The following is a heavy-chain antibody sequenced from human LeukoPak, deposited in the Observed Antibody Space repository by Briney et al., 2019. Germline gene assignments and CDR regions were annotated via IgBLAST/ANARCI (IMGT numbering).Heavy chain of an antibody. CDR2: IKQDGSEK. CDR1: GFTFSSYW. CDR3: ARRDPYYYDSSGYYIY. D-gene: IGHD3-22*01. V-gene: IGHV3-7*03. Sequence: GGSLRLSCAASGFTFSSYWMSWVRQAPGKGLEWVANIKQDGSEKYYVDSVKGRFTISRDNSKNTLYLQMNSLRAEDTAVYYCARRDPYYYDSSGYYIYWGQGTLVTVSS. J-gene: IGHJ4*02.